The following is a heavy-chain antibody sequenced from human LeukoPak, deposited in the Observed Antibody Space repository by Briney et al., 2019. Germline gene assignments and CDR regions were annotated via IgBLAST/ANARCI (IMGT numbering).Heavy chain of an antibody. D-gene: IGHD3-22*01. CDR1: GFTFSDYY. V-gene: IGHV3-11*01. J-gene: IGHJ4*02. CDR3: ARDGSYDSSGYYFDY. CDR2: ISSSGSTI. Sequence: GGSLRLSCAASGFTFSDYYMSWIRQATGKGLEWVSYISSSGSTIYYADSVKGRFTISRDNAKNSLYLQMNSLRAEDTAVYYCARDGSYDSSGYYFDYWGQGTLVTVSS.